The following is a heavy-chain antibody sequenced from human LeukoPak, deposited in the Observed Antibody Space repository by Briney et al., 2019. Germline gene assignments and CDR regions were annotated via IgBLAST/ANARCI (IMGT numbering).Heavy chain of an antibody. V-gene: IGHV4-59*01. D-gene: IGHD6-19*01. CDR2: IYYSGNT. J-gene: IGHJ4*02. CDR1: GGSLSGYF. CDR3: ASGYSSGWFYFDY. Sequence: SETLSLTCAVYGGSLSGYFWSWIRQPPAKGLEWIGYIYYSGNTNYNPSLKSRVTLSVDTSKNRFSLKLRSVTAADTAVYYCASGYSSGWFYFDYWGQGTLVTVSS.